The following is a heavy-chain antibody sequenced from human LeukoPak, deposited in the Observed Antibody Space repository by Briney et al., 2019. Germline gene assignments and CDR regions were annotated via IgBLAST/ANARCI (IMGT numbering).Heavy chain of an antibody. J-gene: IGHJ4*02. V-gene: IGHV4-34*01. D-gene: IGHD3-3*01. CDR1: GGSFSGYY. CDR3: ARGRPSNDFWSGYYGAGTYFDY. Sequence: SETLSLTCAVYGGSFSGYYWSWIRQPPGKGLEWIGEINHSGSTNYNPSLKSRATISVDTSKNQFSLKLSSVTAADTAVYYCARGRPSNDFWSGYYGAGTYFDYWGQGTLVTVSS. CDR2: INHSGST.